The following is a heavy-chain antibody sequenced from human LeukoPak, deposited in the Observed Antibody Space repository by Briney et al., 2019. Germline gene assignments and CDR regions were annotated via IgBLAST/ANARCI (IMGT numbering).Heavy chain of an antibody. D-gene: IGHD3-10*01. V-gene: IGHV1-2*02. CDR1: GYTFTGYY. J-gene: IGHJ4*02. Sequence: APVKVSCKASGYTFTGYYMHWVRQAPGQGLEWMGWINPNSGGTNYAQKFQGRVTMTRDTSISTAYMELSRLRSDDTAVYYCAKGRFAVRGGLDYWGQGTLVTVSS. CDR2: INPNSGGT. CDR3: AKGRFAVRGGLDY.